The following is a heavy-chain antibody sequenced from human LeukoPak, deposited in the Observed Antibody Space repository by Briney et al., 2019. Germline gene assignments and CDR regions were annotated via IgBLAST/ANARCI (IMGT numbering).Heavy chain of an antibody. Sequence: SETLSLTCTVSGYSINGGNYWAWIRQPPGKGLEWLGTVYHTGSTKLKPSLQSRVTISVDTSKNQFSLKLSSVTAADTAVYYCARVLLWFGDFSVKAFDIWGQGTMVTVSS. CDR2: VYHTGST. CDR3: ARVLLWFGDFSVKAFDI. D-gene: IGHD3-10*01. V-gene: IGHV4-38-2*02. J-gene: IGHJ3*02. CDR1: GYSINGGNY.